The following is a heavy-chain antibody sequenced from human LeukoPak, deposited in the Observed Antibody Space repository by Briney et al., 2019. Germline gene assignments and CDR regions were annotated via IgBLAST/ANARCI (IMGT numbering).Heavy chain of an antibody. CDR2: INPSGGST. D-gene: IGHD3-10*01. Sequence: ASVKVSCKASGYTFTNYYMHWVRQAPGQGLEWMGMINPSGGSTTYAQKFQGRVTMTRDTSTSTVYMELSSLRSEDTAVYYCARAMVRGLSYPFDYWGQGTLVTVSS. J-gene: IGHJ4*02. CDR1: GYTFTNYY. V-gene: IGHV1-46*01. CDR3: ARAMVRGLSYPFDY.